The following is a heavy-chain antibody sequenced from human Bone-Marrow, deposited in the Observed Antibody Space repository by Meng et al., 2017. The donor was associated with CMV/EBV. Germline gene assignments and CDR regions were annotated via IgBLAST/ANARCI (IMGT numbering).Heavy chain of an antibody. CDR2: IYYSGST. J-gene: IGHJ3*02. V-gene: IGHV4-34*01. CDR1: GGSFSGYH. Sequence: GSLRLSCAVYGGSFSGYHWSWIRQPPGKGLEWIGSIYYSGSTYYNPSLKSRVTISVDTSKNQFSLKLSSVTAADTAVYYCAVPTLGAFDIWGQGTMVTVSS. CDR3: AVPTLGAFDI. D-gene: IGHD2-2*01.